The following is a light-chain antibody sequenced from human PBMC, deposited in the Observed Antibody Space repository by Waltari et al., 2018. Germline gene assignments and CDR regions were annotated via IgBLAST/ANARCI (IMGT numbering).Light chain of an antibody. CDR2: EVE. V-gene: IGLV2-18*02. Sequence: QSALTQPPSVSGSPGQTVTISCTGPRDDVGGNYRVSWYQQPPGAAPKLVINEVEKRPSGVSSRFSGSKAGDTASLTISGLQPEDEGDYYCSSYTDSSPSLYVFGSGTRVTVL. CDR3: SSYTDSSPSLYV. J-gene: IGLJ1*01. CDR1: RDDVGGNYR.